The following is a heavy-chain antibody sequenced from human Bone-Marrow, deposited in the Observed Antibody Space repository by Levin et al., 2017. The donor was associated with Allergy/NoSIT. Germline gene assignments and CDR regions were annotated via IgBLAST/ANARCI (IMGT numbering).Heavy chain of an antibody. Sequence: GESLKISCAASGFAFSTYWMHWVRQAPGKELVWVSRVNNDGSSTTYADSVKGRFTFSRDNAKNTLFLQLNSLRPEDTAVYYCARGYTVATISPLRSWGQGTLVTVSS. D-gene: IGHD5-12*01. CDR1: GFAFSTYW. CDR3: ARGYTVATISPLRS. J-gene: IGHJ4*02. V-gene: IGHV3-74*01. CDR2: VNNDGSST.